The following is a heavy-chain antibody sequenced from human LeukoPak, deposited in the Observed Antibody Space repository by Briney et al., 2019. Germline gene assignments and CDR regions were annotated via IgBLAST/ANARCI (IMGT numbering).Heavy chain of an antibody. Sequence: QSGGPLRLSCAASGFTFDDYTMHWVRQAPGKGLEWVSLISWDGGSTYYADSVKGRFTISRDNSKNSLYLQMNSLRTEDTALYYCAKSRGIVGATGYFDYWGQGTLVTVSS. CDR2: ISWDGGST. J-gene: IGHJ4*02. CDR3: AKSRGIVGATGYFDY. CDR1: GFTFDDYT. D-gene: IGHD1-26*01. V-gene: IGHV3-43*01.